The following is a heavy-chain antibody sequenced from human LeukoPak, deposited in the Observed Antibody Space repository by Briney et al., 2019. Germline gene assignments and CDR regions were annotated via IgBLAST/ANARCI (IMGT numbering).Heavy chain of an antibody. D-gene: IGHD5-12*01. CDR1: GYTFTSYY. CDR2: INPSGGST. J-gene: IGHJ3*02. CDR3: AREKSGYERREYAFDI. V-gene: IGHV1-46*01. Sequence: ASVKVSCKASGYTFTSYYMHWVRQAPGQGLEWMGIINPSGGSTSYAQKFQGRVTMTRDMSTSTVYMELSSLRSEDTAVYYCAREKSGYERREYAFDIWGQGTMVTVSS.